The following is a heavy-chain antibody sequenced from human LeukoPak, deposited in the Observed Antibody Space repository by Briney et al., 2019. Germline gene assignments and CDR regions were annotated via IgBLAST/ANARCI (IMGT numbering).Heavy chain of an antibody. CDR2: IYYSGST. Sequence: PSETLSLTCTVSGGSISSYYWSWIRQPPGKGLEWIGYIYYSGSTRYKPSLKSRVTISVDTSKNQFSLKLSSVTAADTAVYYCARGRFLDAFDIWGQGTMVTVSS. J-gene: IGHJ3*02. CDR1: GGSISSYY. CDR3: ARGRFLDAFDI. V-gene: IGHV4-59*01. D-gene: IGHD3-3*01.